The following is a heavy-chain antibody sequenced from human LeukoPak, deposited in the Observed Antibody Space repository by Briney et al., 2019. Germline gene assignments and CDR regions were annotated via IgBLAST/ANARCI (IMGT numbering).Heavy chain of an antibody. CDR3: ARGRGFGGFGELSP. J-gene: IGHJ5*02. CDR2: IWYDGRNV. CDR1: GFTFSSYD. D-gene: IGHD3-10*01. V-gene: IGHV3-33*08. Sequence: PGGSLRLSCAASGFTFSSYDMNWVRQAPGKGLECVAVIWYDGRNVWYGDSVKGRFTISRDNSKNTLYLQLNSLRAEDTAMYYCARGRGFGGFGELSPWGQGTLVTVSS.